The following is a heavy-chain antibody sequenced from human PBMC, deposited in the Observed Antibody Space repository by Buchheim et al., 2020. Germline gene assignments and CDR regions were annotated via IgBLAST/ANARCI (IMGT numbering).Heavy chain of an antibody. D-gene: IGHD1-26*01. CDR1: GYTFTSYY. CDR3: ARPSHSGSYYQYYFDD. CDR2: INPSSGST. V-gene: IGHV1-46*01. Sequence: QVQLVQSGAEVKKPGASVKVSCKASGYTFTSYYMHWVRQAPGQGLEWMGIINPSSGSTSYAQKFQGRVTMTRDTSTSTVYMELSSLGSEDTAVYYGARPSHSGSYYQYYFDDWGQGTL. J-gene: IGHJ4*02.